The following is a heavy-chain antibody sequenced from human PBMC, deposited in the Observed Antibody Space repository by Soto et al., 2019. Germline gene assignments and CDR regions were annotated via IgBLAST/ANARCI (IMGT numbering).Heavy chain of an antibody. CDR1: GGTFSSYA. J-gene: IGHJ5*02. Sequence: AVKVSCKSSGGTFSSYAISWVRQAPGQGLEWMGGIIPIFGTANYAQKFQGRVTITADESTSTAYMELSSLRSEDTAVYYCARDYTEVGAPPKRFALWGQGTPITVSA. V-gene: IGHV1-69*13. D-gene: IGHD1-26*01. CDR3: ARDYTEVGAPPKRFAL. CDR2: IIPIFGTA.